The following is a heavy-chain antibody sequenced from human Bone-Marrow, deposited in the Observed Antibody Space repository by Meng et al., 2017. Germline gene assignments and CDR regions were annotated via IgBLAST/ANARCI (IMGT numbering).Heavy chain of an antibody. J-gene: IGHJ3*02. CDR3: ARCDEDYSGNYPDVFDI. CDR2: IKQDGSEK. CDR1: GFTFSAYW. V-gene: IGHV3-7*01. Sequence: GESLKISCAASGFTFSAYWMNWVRQAPGKGLEWVANIKQDGSEKYYVDSVKGRFTISRDNAKNSLYLQMNSLRAEDTAVYYCARCDEDYSGNYPDVFDIWGQGTRVTVSS. D-gene: IGHD1-26*01.